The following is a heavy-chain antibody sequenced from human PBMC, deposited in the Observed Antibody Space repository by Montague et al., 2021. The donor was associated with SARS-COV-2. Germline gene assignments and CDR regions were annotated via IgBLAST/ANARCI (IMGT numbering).Heavy chain of an antibody. CDR3: AHKSAMFTASYFDY. D-gene: IGHD5-18*01. V-gene: IGHV2-5*02. Sequence: VKPTQTLTLTCTFSGFSLSTGGVGVGWIRQPPGKALEWLALIYWDYDKRYSPSLKSRLTITKDTSKNQVVLTMTNMDPVDTATYYCAHKSAMFTASYFDYWGQGTLVTVSS. CDR1: GFSLSTGGVG. CDR2: IYWDYDK. J-gene: IGHJ4*02.